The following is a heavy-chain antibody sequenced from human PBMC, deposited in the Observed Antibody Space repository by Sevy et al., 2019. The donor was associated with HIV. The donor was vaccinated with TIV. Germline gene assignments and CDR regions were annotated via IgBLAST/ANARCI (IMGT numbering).Heavy chain of an antibody. CDR3: ARDKGEILSSAFDY. Sequence: GGSLRLSCAASGFTFSDFRMHWVRQAPGKGLEWVAVISYDARNTKYNPDSVKGRFTISRDNSKNTLYLQINSLRPEDTAIYYCARDKGEILSSAFDYWGHGTLVTVSS. CDR2: ISYDARNTK. J-gene: IGHJ4*01. CDR1: GFTFSDFR. V-gene: IGHV3-30*04. D-gene: IGHD3-16*01.